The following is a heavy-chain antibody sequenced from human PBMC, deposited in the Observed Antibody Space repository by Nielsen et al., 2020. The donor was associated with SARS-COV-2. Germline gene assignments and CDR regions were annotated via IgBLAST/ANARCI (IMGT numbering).Heavy chain of an antibody. CDR2: INPSGGST. Sequence: WVRQAPGQGLEWMGIINPSGGSTSYAQKFLGRVTMTRDTSTSTVYMELSSPRSEDTAVYYCARDQMWDSSGYPHYYGMDVWGQGTTVTVSS. V-gene: IGHV1-46*01. CDR3: ARDQMWDSSGYPHYYGMDV. D-gene: IGHD3-22*01. J-gene: IGHJ6*02.